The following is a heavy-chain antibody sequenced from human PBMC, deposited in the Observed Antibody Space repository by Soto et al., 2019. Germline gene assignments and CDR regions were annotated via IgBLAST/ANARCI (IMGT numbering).Heavy chain of an antibody. CDR3: ARVLQLVAYFYYYMDV. Sequence: QVQLLQSGAEVKKPGASVKVSCKASGYTFTNYGITWVRQAPGQGLEWMGWISAYNGNTHYTQRLQGRVTMTTDTSTSTAYVELRGLRAADTAVYYCARVLQLVAYFYYYMDVWGKGTTVTVSS. V-gene: IGHV1-18*01. CDR1: GYTFTNYG. CDR2: ISAYNGNT. J-gene: IGHJ6*03. D-gene: IGHD6-6*01.